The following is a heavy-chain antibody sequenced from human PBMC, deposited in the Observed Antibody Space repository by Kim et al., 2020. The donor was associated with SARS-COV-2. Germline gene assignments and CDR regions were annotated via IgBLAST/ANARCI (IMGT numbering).Heavy chain of an antibody. D-gene: IGHD6-6*01. CDR3: ARDLWYSSSMDPAEYFQH. Sequence: GGSLRLSCAASGFTFSSYWMSWVRQAPGKGLEWVANIKQDGSEKYYVDSVKGRFTISRDNAKNSLYLQMNSLRAEDTAVYYCARDLWYSSSMDPAEYFQHWGQGTLVTVSS. V-gene: IGHV3-7*01. CDR1: GFTFSSYW. J-gene: IGHJ1*01. CDR2: IKQDGSEK.